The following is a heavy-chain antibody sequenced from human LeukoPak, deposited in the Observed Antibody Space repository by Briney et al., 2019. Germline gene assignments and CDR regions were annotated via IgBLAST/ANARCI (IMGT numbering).Heavy chain of an antibody. D-gene: IGHD6-6*01. J-gene: IGHJ4*02. CDR2: IYPGNSDT. Sequence: GESLKISCKGSGYSFTSYWTGWVRQMPGKGLEWMGIIYPGNSDTRYSPSFQGQVTISADKSISTAYLQWSSLKASDTAMYYCARQYSSSWGSSEYYFDYWGQGTLVTVSS. CDR3: ARQYSSSWGSSEYYFDY. CDR1: GYSFTSYW. V-gene: IGHV5-51*01.